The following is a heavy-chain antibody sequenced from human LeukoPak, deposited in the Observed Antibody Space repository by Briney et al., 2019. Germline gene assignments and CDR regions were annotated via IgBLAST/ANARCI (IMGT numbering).Heavy chain of an antibody. CDR3: ARDRGYSYGYWYFDL. D-gene: IGHD5-18*01. CDR2: IYTSGSG. J-gene: IGHJ2*01. CDR1: GASISIYY. Sequence: SETLSLTCTVSGASISIYYLSWIRQPAGKGLEWIGRIYTSGSGNYSPSLKSRVTMSVDTSKNQFSLKLSSVTAADTAVYYCARDRGYSYGYWYFDLWGRGTLVTVSS. V-gene: IGHV4-4*07.